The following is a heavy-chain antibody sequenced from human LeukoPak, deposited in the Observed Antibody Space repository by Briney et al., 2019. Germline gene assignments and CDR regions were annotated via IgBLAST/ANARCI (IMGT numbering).Heavy chain of an antibody. J-gene: IGHJ4*02. Sequence: GGSLRLSCAASGFTFSSYWMSWVRQAPEKGLEWVANIKQDGSEKYYVDSVKGRFTISRDNAKNSLYLQMNSLRAEDTAVYYCARAYYDFWSRGVYYFDYWGQGTLVTVSS. D-gene: IGHD3-3*01. CDR2: IKQDGSEK. CDR1: GFTFSSYW. CDR3: ARAYYDFWSRGVYYFDY. V-gene: IGHV3-7*01.